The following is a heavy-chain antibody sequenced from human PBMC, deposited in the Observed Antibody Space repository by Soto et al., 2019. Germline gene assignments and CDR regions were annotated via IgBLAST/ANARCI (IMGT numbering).Heavy chain of an antibody. Sequence: QVQLQESGPGLVKPSQTLSLTCTVSGGSISSGGYYWSWIRQHPGKALDPQHPGKGLEWIGYIYYSGFPYYHPSLKSRVTISVDTSKNQFSLKLSSVTAADTAVYYCARSISPWGQGTLVTVSS. CDR1: GGSISSGGYY. V-gene: IGHV4-31*03. CDR2: IYYSGFP. D-gene: IGHD3-3*01. J-gene: IGHJ5*02. CDR3: ARSISP.